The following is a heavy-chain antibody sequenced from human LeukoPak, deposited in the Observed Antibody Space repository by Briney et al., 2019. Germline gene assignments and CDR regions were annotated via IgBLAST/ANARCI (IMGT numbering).Heavy chain of an antibody. D-gene: IGHD3-22*01. CDR1: GYSISSGYY. V-gene: IGHV4-38-2*02. Sequence: KSSETLSLTCTVSGYSISSGYYWGWIRQPPGKGLEWIGSIYHSGSTYYNPSLKSRVTISVDTSKNQFSLKLSSVTAADTAVYYCARDCKNYYDSSGYYIFDYWGQGTLVTVSS. CDR3: ARDCKNYYDSSGYYIFDY. J-gene: IGHJ4*02. CDR2: IYHSGST.